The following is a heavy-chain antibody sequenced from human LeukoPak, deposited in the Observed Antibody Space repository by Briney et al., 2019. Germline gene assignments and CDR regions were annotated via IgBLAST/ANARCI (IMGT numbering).Heavy chain of an antibody. D-gene: IGHD6-19*01. CDR3: TRDGGSGWSSFDY. V-gene: IGHV6-1*01. Sequence: SQTLSLTCAISGDSVSSNSAAWNWIRQSPSRGLEWLGRTYYRSKWFNDYAVSVRSRITINPDTSKNQFSLLLNPVTPEDTAVYYCTRDGGSGWSSFDYWGQGTLVTVSS. CDR2: TYYRSKWFN. CDR1: GDSVSSNSAA. J-gene: IGHJ4*02.